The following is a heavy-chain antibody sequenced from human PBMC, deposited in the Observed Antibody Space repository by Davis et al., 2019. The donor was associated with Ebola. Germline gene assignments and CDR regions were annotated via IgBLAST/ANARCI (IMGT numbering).Heavy chain of an antibody. Sequence: GESLNISCAASGFFFSRYAMSWLRQAPGKGQEWVSSISVRSIPYHADYVKGRFTISRDNSKNTLYLQMNSLRAEDTAVYYCAKGHPPTTVTTGWFDPWGQGTLVTVSS. V-gene: IGHV3-23*01. CDR2: ISVRSIP. CDR3: AKGHPPTTVTTGWFDP. CDR1: GFFFSRYA. D-gene: IGHD4-17*01. J-gene: IGHJ5*02.